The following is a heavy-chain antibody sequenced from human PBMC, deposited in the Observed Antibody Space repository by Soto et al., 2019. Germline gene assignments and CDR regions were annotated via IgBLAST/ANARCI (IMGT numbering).Heavy chain of an antibody. CDR2: IDPSDSYT. D-gene: IGHD6-13*01. CDR3: AVIRVAAAGTYYYGMDA. CDR1: GYSFTSYW. J-gene: IGHJ6*02. Sequence: GESLKISCKGSGYSFTSYWISWVRQMPGKGLEWMGRIDPSDSYTNYSPSFQGHVTISADKSISTAYLQWSSLKASDTAMYYCAVIRVAAAGTYYYGMDAWGQGTTVTVSS. V-gene: IGHV5-10-1*01.